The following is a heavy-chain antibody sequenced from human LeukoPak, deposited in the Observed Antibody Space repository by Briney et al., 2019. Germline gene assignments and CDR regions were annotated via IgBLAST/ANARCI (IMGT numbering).Heavy chain of an antibody. CDR3: ARRGYCSGGSCSAEYFQH. Sequence: GESPKTSCKGSGYSFNSYWSGWVRQLPANGLGRMGFMFPVDSDTRYSPSFQDEVTISANRYISTPYLQWSSLKASDTAMYYCARRGYCSGGSCSAEYFQHWGQGTLVTVSS. D-gene: IGHD2-15*01. CDR1: GYSFNSYW. V-gene: IGHV5-51*01. J-gene: IGHJ1*01. CDR2: MFPVDSDT.